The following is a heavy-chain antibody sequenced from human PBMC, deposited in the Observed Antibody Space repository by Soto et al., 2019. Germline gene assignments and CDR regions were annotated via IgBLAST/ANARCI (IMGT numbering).Heavy chain of an antibody. CDR1: GGTFSSYA. CDR3: ARSGRYCSGGSCSSDAFDI. CDR2: IIPIFGTA. Sequence: SSVKVSCKASGGTFSSYAISWVRQAPGQGLEWMGGIIPIFGTANYAQKFQGRVTITADESTSTAYMELSSLRSEDTAVYYCARSGRYCSGGSCSSDAFDIWGQGTMVTVSS. V-gene: IGHV1-69*13. D-gene: IGHD2-15*01. J-gene: IGHJ3*02.